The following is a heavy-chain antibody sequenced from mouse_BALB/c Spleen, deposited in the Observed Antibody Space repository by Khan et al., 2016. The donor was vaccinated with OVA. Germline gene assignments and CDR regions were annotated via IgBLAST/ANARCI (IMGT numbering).Heavy chain of an antibody. CDR2: VSPGSGSP. CDR1: GYTFTSYW. CDR3: TRSNYNGNSLYAMDY. D-gene: IGHD1-1*01. Sequence: DLVKPGASVKLSCKASGYTFTSYWINWIKQRPGQGLEWIGRVSPGSGSPYYNEMFKGKATVTVDKSSSTAYIQLNSLSSEDSAVYFCTRSNYNGNSLYAMDYWGQGTSVTVSS. J-gene: IGHJ4*01. V-gene: IGHV1S41*01.